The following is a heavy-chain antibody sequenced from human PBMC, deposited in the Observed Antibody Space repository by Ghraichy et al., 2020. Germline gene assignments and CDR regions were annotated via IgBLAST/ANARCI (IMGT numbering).Heavy chain of an antibody. CDR3: ARDPLAVAGTSDL. CDR2: IKQDASER. V-gene: IGHV3-7*01. CDR1: GFTFNNHW. Sequence: GGSLRLSCTASGFTFNNHWMSWARQAPGKGLEWLANIKQDASERYYAGSVEGRFTISRDNTKNSLYLQMNSLRDEDTAVYYCARDPLAVAGTSDLWGQGTLVTVSS. J-gene: IGHJ5*02. D-gene: IGHD6-19*01.